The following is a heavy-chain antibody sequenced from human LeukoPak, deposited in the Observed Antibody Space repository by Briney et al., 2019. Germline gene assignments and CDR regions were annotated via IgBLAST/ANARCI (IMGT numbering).Heavy chain of an antibody. V-gene: IGHV1-46*01. J-gene: IGHJ4*02. D-gene: IGHD2-15*01. CDR1: GYTFSGYY. CDR2: INPSGGST. Sequence: ASVKVSCKASGYTFSGYYMHWVRQAPGQGLEWMGIINPSGGSTSYAQKFQGRVTMTRDTSSSTVYMELSSLRSEDMAVYYCARDYLKVVVAGTAPSAGHMDYWGQGTLATVSS. CDR3: ARDYLKVVVAGTAPSAGHMDY.